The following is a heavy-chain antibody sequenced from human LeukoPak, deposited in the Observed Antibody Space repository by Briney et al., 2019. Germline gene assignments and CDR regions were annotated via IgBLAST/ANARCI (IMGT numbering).Heavy chain of an antibody. D-gene: IGHD2-8*02. Sequence: QTGGSLRLSCAASGFTFSSYSMNWVRQAPGKGLEWVANIRQDGSEKYYVDSVKGRFTISRDNADNSLYLQMTSLRVEDTAVYFCASRYCTGVNCFAASYICMDVWGKGTTVTVSS. J-gene: IGHJ6*03. CDR1: GFTFSSYS. CDR3: ASRYCTGVNCFAASYICMDV. CDR2: IRQDGSEK. V-gene: IGHV3-7*01.